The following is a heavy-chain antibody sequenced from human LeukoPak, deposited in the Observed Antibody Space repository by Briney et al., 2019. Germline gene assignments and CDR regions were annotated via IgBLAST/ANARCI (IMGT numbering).Heavy chain of an antibody. Sequence: GGSLRLSCAASGFTFTSCTVSWVRQAPGRGLEWVSDIRGSGENTYYADSVKGRFTISRDNSKNTLYLQMSSLRAEDTAVYYCAKGGSYRVQPYFDYWGQGALVTVSS. CDR3: AKGGSYRVQPYFDY. J-gene: IGHJ4*02. CDR1: GFTFTSCT. V-gene: IGHV3-23*01. CDR2: IRGSGENT. D-gene: IGHD1-1*01.